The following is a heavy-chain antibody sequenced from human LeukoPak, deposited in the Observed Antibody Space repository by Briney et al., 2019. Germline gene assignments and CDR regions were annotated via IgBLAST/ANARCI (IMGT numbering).Heavy chain of an antibody. CDR3: ARETIAAAGADY. D-gene: IGHD6-13*01. V-gene: IGHV3-21*01. J-gene: IGHJ4*02. CDR1: GFTFSSYG. Sequence: GGSLRLSCAASGFTFSSYGMNWVRQAPGKGLEWVSSISSSSSYIYYADSVKGRFTISRDNAKNSLYLQMNSLRAEDTAVYYCARETIAAAGADYWGQGTLVTVSS. CDR2: ISSSSSYI.